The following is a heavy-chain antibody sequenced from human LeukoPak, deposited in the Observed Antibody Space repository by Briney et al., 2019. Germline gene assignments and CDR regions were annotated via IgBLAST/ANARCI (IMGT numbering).Heavy chain of an antibody. Sequence: ASVKVSCKVSGYTLTELSMHWVRQAPGKGLEWMGGFDPEDGETIYAQKFQGRVTMTEDTSTDTAYMELSSLRSEDTAVYYCATGGSTTGNLRFLYQDYWGQGTLVTVSS. CDR2: FDPEDGET. J-gene: IGHJ4*02. CDR3: ATGGSTTGNLRFLYQDY. D-gene: IGHD3-3*01. V-gene: IGHV1-24*01. CDR1: GYTLTELS.